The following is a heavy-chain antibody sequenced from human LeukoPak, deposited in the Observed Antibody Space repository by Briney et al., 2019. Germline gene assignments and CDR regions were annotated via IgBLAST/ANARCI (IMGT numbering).Heavy chain of an antibody. CDR1: GFTLTDHG. D-gene: IGHD6-6*01. CDR3: ARGGSSSSEDY. CDR2: TSNDGSNK. Sequence: GGSLRLSCVVSGFTLTDHGMHWVRQAPGKGLEWLAVTSNDGSNKYYADSVKGRFTISRDNAKNSLYLQMNSLRAEDTAVYYCARGGSSSSEDYWGQGTLVTVSS. V-gene: IGHV3-30*03. J-gene: IGHJ4*02.